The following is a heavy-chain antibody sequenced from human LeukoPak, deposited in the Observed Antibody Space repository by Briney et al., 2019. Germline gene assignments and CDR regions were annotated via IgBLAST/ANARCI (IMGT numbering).Heavy chain of an antibody. J-gene: IGHJ4*02. D-gene: IGHD3/OR15-3a*01. CDR1: GVSISSSYSY. CDR2: IYYTGNT. CDR3: ARQTGSGLFILP. Sequence: SETVSLTCTVSGVSISSSYSYWGWIRQPPGMGLEWIGSIYYTGNTYYNASLKSQVSISIDTSKNQFSLKLTSVTAADAAVYYCARQTGSGLFILPGGQGTLVTVSS. V-gene: IGHV4-39*01.